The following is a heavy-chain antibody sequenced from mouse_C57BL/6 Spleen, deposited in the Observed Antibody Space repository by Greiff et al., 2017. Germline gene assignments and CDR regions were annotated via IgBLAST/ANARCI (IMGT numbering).Heavy chain of an antibody. D-gene: IGHD1-1*01. Sequence: EVNLVESGGDLVKPGGSLKLSCAASGFTFSSYGMSWVRQTPDKRLEWVATISSGGSYTYYPDSVKGRFPISRDNAKNTLYLQMSSLKSEDTAMYYCARRGITHYYAMDYWGQGTSVTVSS. CDR1: GFTFSSYG. CDR3: ARRGITHYYAMDY. J-gene: IGHJ4*01. V-gene: IGHV5-6*02. CDR2: ISSGGSYT.